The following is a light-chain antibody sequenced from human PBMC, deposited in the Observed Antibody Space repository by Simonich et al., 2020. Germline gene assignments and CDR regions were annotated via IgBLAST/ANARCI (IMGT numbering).Light chain of an antibody. J-gene: IGLJ3*02. CDR3: CSYAGSYTWV. CDR1: SSDVGGYNY. Sequence: QSALTQPRSVSGSPGQSVTISCTGTSSDVGGYNYVSWYQQHPGKAPTLMIYDVRKPPSGVPDHFAGSKSGNTASLTISGLQAEDEADYYCCSYAGSYTWVFGGGTKLTVL. V-gene: IGLV2-11*01. CDR2: DVR.